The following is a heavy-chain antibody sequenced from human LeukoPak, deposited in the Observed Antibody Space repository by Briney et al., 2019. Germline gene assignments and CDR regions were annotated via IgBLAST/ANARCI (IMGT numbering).Heavy chain of an antibody. CDR2: IYTSGST. CDR3: AISVVEEMATINNY. J-gene: IGHJ4*02. D-gene: IGHD5-24*01. Sequence: SETLSLTCTVSGGSISSYYWSWIRQPAGKGLEWIGRIYTSGSTNYNPSLKSRVTMSVDTSKNQFSLKLSSVTAADTAVYYCAISVVEEMATINNYWGQGTLVTVSS. CDR1: GGSISSYY. V-gene: IGHV4-4*07.